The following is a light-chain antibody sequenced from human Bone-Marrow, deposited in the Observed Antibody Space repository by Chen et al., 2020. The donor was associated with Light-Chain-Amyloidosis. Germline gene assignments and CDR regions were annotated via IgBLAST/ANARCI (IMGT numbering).Light chain of an antibody. J-gene: IGKJ4*01. Sequence: EIVLTQSPGTLSLSPGEGANLSCRASQTISSNYLTWYQQKFGQAPRLLIYGSSSRATGIPDRFTGSGSGTDFTLTSNRLEPEDFATYYCQQYGTSPLTYGGGTKVEIK. V-gene: IGKV3-20*01. CDR3: QQYGTSPLT. CDR1: QTISSNY. CDR2: GSS.